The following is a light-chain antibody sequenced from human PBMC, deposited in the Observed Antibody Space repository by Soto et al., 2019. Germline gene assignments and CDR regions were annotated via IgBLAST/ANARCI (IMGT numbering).Light chain of an antibody. J-gene: IGKJ1*01. Sequence: DIVMTQSPLSLPVTPGEPASISCRSSQSLLHSNGYYYLDWYLQKPGQSPQLLIYLGSNRASGAPDRFSGSGSGTDFTLKISRVEAEDVGVYYCMQALQTRTFGQGTKVDIK. CDR1: QSLLHSNGYYY. V-gene: IGKV2-28*01. CDR2: LGS. CDR3: MQALQTRT.